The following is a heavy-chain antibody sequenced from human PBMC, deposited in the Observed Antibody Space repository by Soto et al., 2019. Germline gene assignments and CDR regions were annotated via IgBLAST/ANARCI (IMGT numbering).Heavy chain of an antibody. Sequence: QVQLLESGGGVVQRGTSPRVSCAASGFIFSGYGMHWVRQAPGKGLEWVAVISYDGTNTYYADSVKGRFTISRDDSTNTMYLQMNSRRAEDTAVYYCAKDGGDLSLDHGYYYYLDVWGKGTTVTVSS. D-gene: IGHD3-16*02. CDR2: ISYDGTNT. V-gene: IGHV3-30*18. J-gene: IGHJ6*03. CDR1: GFIFSGYG. CDR3: AKDGGDLSLDHGYYYYLDV.